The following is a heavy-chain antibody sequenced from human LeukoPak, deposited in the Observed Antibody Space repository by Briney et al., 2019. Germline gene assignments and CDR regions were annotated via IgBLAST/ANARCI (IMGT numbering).Heavy chain of an antibody. Sequence: PGGSLRLSCAASGFTVSTYAIRWVRQAPGKGLEWVSTIIVAGNTYYGDSVKGRFTISRDNSKNTLYLQMNSLRAEDTAVYYCAKEQIVGAPIFDYWGQGTLVTVSS. V-gene: IGHV3-23*01. CDR2: IIVAGNT. D-gene: IGHD1-26*01. J-gene: IGHJ4*02. CDR3: AKEQIVGAPIFDY. CDR1: GFTVSTYA.